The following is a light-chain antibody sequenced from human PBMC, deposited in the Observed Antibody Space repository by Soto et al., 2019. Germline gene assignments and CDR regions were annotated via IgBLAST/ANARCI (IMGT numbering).Light chain of an antibody. V-gene: IGKV1-5*03. CDR1: QTIISW. CDR2: KAS. Sequence: DIQMTHPPSTLSGSVGDRVTIIAGPGQTIISWLAGYQQKPGKAPKLLIYKASTLKSGVPSRFSGSGSGTEFTLTISSLQPDDFATYYCQHYNSYSEAFGQGTKVELK. J-gene: IGKJ1*01. CDR3: QHYNSYSEA.